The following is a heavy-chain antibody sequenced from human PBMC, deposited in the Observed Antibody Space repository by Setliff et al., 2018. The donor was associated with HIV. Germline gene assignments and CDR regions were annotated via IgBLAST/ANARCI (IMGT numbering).Heavy chain of an antibody. D-gene: IGHD4-4*01. J-gene: IGHJ4*02. CDR3: TRHSTDPWSLLDY. Sequence: ASVKVSCKASGYSFTNYYIHWVRQAPGQGLEWMGVINPSSGDTLYAQNFQGRVTVTRDTSTSTVYMELSSLKTEDTAVYYCTRHSTDPWSLLDYWGQGTLVTVSS. CDR2: INPSSGDT. CDR1: GYSFTNYY. V-gene: IGHV1-46*03.